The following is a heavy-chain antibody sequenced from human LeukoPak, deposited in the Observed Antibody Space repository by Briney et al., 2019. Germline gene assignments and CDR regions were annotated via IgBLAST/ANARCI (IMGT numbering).Heavy chain of an antibody. CDR2: IYTSGST. Sequence: SETLSLTCTVSGGSISSGSYYWSWIRQPAGKGLEWIGRIYTSGSTNYNPSLKSRVTISVDTSKNQFSLKLSSVTAADTAVYYCARHNLEWLLYVDYWGQGTLVTVSS. J-gene: IGHJ4*02. V-gene: IGHV4-61*02. CDR1: GGSISSGSYY. CDR3: ARHNLEWLLYVDY. D-gene: IGHD3-3*01.